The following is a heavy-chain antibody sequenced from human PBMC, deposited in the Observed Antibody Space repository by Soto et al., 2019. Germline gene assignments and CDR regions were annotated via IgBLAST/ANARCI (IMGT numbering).Heavy chain of an antibody. D-gene: IGHD6-13*01. J-gene: IGHJ4*02. CDR3: AVKTQRSPAAPTPFGY. CDR2: IYPGDSDT. V-gene: IGHV5-51*01. Sequence: VGSLKISCNRSRYRFTSYWIGWVRQMPGKGLESMGIIYPGDSDTRYRPSFQGQVTISADKSISTAYLQWSSLKASDTAMYYSAVKTQRSPAAPTPFGYWGQGTLVNVSS. CDR1: RYRFTSYW.